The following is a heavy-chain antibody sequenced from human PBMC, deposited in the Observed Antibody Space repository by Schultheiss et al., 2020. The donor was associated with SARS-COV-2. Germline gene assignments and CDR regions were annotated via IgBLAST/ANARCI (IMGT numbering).Heavy chain of an antibody. CDR3: ARVWFGYVMN. CDR2: ISYDGSNK. Sequence: GGSLRLSCAASGFTFSSYGMHWVRQAPGKGLEWVAVISYDGSNKYYADSVKGRFTISRDNAKNSLYMQVNSLRAEDTAVYYCARVWFGYVMNWGQGTLVTVSS. CDR1: GFTFSSYG. V-gene: IGHV3-30*12. J-gene: IGHJ4*02. D-gene: IGHD3-10*01.